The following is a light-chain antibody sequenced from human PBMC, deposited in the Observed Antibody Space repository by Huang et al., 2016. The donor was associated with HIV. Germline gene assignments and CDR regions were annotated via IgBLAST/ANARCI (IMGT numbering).Light chain of an antibody. Sequence: EIVLTQSPGTLSWSPGERASLSCRASQSLRSRYFAWYQQKPGQAPRLLIYDTSIRATDIRDRFSGSGSGTDFTLTISRLEPEDFAIYYCQQYGSSPPYTFGQGTKLEIK. CDR1: QSLRSRY. CDR2: DTS. J-gene: IGKJ2*01. CDR3: QQYGSSPPYT. V-gene: IGKV3-20*01.